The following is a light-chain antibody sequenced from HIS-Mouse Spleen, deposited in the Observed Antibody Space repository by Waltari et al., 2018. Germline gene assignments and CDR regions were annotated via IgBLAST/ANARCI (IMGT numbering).Light chain of an antibody. CDR3: QQRSNWPPFT. CDR2: DAS. J-gene: IGKJ3*01. CDR1: QSVSSY. V-gene: IGKV3-11*01. Sequence: EIVLTQSPATLSLSPGERATLSCRASQSVSSYLAWYQQKPGQAPRLRIYDASNRATGIPARFSGSESGTDFTLTISSLEPEDFAVYYCQQRSNWPPFTFGPGTKVDIK.